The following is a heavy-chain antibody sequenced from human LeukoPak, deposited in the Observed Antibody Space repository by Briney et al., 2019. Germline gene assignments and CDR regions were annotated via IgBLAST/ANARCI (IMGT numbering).Heavy chain of an antibody. Sequence: PGGSLRLSCAASGFTVSSNYMSWVRQAPGKGLEWVSVIYSGGSTYYADSVKGRFTISRDNSKNTLYLQMNSLRAEGTAVYYCARETVAGLQYYFYYWGQGTLVTVSS. CDR1: GFTVSSNY. J-gene: IGHJ4*02. CDR3: ARETVAGLQYYFYY. D-gene: IGHD6-19*01. V-gene: IGHV3-53*01. CDR2: IYSGGST.